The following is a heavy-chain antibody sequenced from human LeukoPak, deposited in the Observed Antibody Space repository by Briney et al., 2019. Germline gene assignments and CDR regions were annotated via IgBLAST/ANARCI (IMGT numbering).Heavy chain of an antibody. D-gene: IGHD3-16*01. V-gene: IGHV4-59*08. CDR3: ARLYAGAYTRLDP. CDR1: GGSISGFH. CDR2: VFYSGGT. Sequence: SETLSLTCTVSGGSISGFHWSWIRQPPGKGLEYIGDVFYSGGTNYNSSLRSRLTISVDTSRNQFSLKLTSVTAADTAVYYCARLYAGAYTRLDPWGQGTLVAVSS. J-gene: IGHJ5*02.